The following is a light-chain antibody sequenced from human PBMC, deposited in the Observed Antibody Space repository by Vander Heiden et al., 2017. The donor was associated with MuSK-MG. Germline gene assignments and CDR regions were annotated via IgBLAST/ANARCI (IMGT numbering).Light chain of an antibody. Sequence: SDVLTQPPSVPVAPGKTARIACGGNNIGSKSVHWYQQKPGQAPVLVIYYDSDRPSGIPERFSGSNSGNTTTLTISRVEAGDEADYYCQVWDSSSDPVVFGGGTKLTVL. J-gene: IGLJ2*01. V-gene: IGLV3-21*04. CDR2: YDS. CDR1: NIGSKS. CDR3: QVWDSSSDPVV.